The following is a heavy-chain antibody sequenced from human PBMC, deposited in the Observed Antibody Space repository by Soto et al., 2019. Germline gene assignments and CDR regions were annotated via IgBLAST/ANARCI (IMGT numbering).Heavy chain of an antibody. Sequence: QVQLQESGPGLVKPSQTLSLTCYVSGGSITRGGYSWTWIRHQPGKALQWIGYIFDRGSAFYNPSLKGRLTISVDTGKNLFSLELSSVSAADTAVYYSARGSGYYRNFDSWGQGTLVSVSS. D-gene: IGHD3-3*01. J-gene: IGHJ4*02. CDR3: ARGSGYYRNFDS. CDR1: GGSITRGGYS. CDR2: IFDRGSA. V-gene: IGHV4-31*02.